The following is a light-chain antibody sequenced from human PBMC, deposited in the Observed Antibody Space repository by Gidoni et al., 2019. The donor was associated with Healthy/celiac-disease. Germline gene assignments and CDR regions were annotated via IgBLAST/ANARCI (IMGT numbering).Light chain of an antibody. CDR1: QSISSY. CDR3: QQCYSSWT. CDR2: AAS. J-gene: IGKJ1*01. V-gene: IGKV1-39*01. Sequence: DIQITKSPSSLSASVGDRVTITFRASQSISSYLNWYQPKPGKAPKLLIYAASSLQSGVPARFSGSGSGTDFTLTISSLQPEDFATYYCQQCYSSWTFGQGTKVEIK.